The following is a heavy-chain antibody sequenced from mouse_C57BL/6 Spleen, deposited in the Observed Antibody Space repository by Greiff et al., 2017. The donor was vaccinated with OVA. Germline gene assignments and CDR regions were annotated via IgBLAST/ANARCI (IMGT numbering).Heavy chain of an antibody. Sequence: VQGVESGPGLVQPSPSLSITCTVSGFSLTSYGVHWVRQSPGQGLEWLGVIWSGGSTAYNAAFISRLSTSKDNSKSQVFFKMNSLQADDTAIYDWARKGGLGRGNVLDYWGQGTTLTVSS. CDR2: IWSGGST. CDR3: ARKGGLGRGNVLDY. D-gene: IGHD4-1*01. J-gene: IGHJ2*01. CDR1: GFSLTSYG. V-gene: IGHV2-2*01.